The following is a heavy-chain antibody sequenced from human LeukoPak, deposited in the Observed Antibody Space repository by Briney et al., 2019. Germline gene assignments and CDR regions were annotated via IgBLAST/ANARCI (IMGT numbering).Heavy chain of an antibody. CDR1: GGSISSYY. V-gene: IGHV4-59*08. CDR2: IYYSGST. J-gene: IGHJ3*02. Sequence: SETLSLTCTVSGGSISSYYWSWIRPPPGKGLEWIGYIYYSGSTNYNPSLKSRVTISVDTSKNQFSLKLSSVTAADTAVYYCARQASPFDAFDIWGQGTMVTASS. CDR3: ARQASPFDAFDI.